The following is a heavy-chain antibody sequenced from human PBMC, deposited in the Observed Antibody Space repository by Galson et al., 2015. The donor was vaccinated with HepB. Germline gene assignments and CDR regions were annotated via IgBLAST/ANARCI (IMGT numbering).Heavy chain of an antibody. Sequence: SLRLSCAASGFTFSDCYMSWIRQAPGKGLEWLSYISSSAIYTNYADSVKGRFTISRDNVKNSMYLQMNSLRAEDTAVYYCARVADSDYGDHSHFDYWGQGTRVTVSS. D-gene: IGHD4-17*01. CDR1: GFTFSDCY. CDR2: ISSSAIYT. V-gene: IGHV3-11*06. CDR3: ARVADSDYGDHSHFDY. J-gene: IGHJ4*02.